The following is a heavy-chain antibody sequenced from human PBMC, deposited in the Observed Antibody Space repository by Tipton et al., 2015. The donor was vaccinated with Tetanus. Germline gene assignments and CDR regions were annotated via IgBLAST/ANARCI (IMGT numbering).Heavy chain of an antibody. D-gene: IGHD3-3*01. Sequence: SLRLSCVVSGFTFSSYTMNWVRQAPGKGLEWLSYISGTGSTIDYADSVKGRFTISRDNAKNSLYLQMNGLRDDDTAVYFCARDFRPIFGVAHPFDSWGQGTLVTVSS. CDR3: ARDFRPIFGVAHPFDS. CDR2: ISGTGSTI. J-gene: IGHJ5*01. V-gene: IGHV3-48*02. CDR1: GFTFSSYT.